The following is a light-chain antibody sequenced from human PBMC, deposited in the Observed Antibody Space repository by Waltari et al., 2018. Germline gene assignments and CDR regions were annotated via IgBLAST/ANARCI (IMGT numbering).Light chain of an antibody. Sequence: ETVMTQSPPTLSAFPGDRVTLSCGASQSISSHVAWYQQKPGQPPRLVIYSASSSAPGVPVSFSGSGSGTDFTLTISSLQSEDFAVYYCQQYHNWPLTFGGGTKVEIK. V-gene: IGKV3-15*01. J-gene: IGKJ4*01. CDR2: SAS. CDR3: QQYHNWPLT. CDR1: QSISSH.